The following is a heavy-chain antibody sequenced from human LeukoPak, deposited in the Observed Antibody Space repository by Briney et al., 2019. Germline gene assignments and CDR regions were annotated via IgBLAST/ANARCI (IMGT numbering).Heavy chain of an antibody. CDR2: IYHSGST. CDR1: GGSISSGGYY. V-gene: IGHV4-30-2*01. J-gene: IGHJ4*02. D-gene: IGHD4-17*01. Sequence: SETLSLTCTVSGGSISSGGYYWSWIRQPPGKGLERIGYIYHSGSTYYNPSLKSRVTISVGRSKNQFSLKLSSVTAADTAVYYCARGHGDYDLDYWGQGTLVTVSS. CDR3: ARGHGDYDLDY.